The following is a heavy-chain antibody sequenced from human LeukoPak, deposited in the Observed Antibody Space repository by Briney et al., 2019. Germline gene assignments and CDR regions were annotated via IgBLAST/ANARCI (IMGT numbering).Heavy chain of an antibody. D-gene: IGHD2-2*02. Sequence: GGSLRLSCAASGFTFSSYGMHWVRQAPGKGLGWVAVIWYDGSNKYYADSVKGRFTISRDNSKNTLYLQMNSLRAEDTAVYYCARGARYCSSTSCYTAGSSSWPFDYWGQGTLVTVSS. J-gene: IGHJ4*02. CDR3: ARGARYCSSTSCYTAGSSSWPFDY. CDR2: IWYDGSNK. CDR1: GFTFSSYG. V-gene: IGHV3-33*01.